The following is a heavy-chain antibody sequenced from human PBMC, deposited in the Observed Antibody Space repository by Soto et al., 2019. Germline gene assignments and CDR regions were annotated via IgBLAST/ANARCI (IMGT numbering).Heavy chain of an antibody. D-gene: IGHD3-10*01. CDR1: GGSTSSDIHY. V-gene: IGHV4-39*01. CDR2: IYYSGNL. Sequence: SEHLSLTCTVSGGSTSSDIHYWGWIRQPSGLDLEWFGTIYYSGNLYNNPSLRSRVTISMDTSKNQFSLRLTSMTAADTAVYYCARHSDCGSGSSCLGSDNMDTDAFDIWGQGTMVT. CDR3: ARHSDCGSGSSCLGSDNMDTDAFDI. J-gene: IGHJ3*02.